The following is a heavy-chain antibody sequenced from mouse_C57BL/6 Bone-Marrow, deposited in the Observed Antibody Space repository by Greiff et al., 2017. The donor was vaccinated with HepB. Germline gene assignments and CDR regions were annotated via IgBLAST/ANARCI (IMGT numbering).Heavy chain of an antibody. Sequence: EVNVVESGGGLVKPGGSLKLSCAASGFTFSDYGMHWVRQAPEKGLEWVAYISSGSSTIYYADTVKGRFTISRDNAKNTLFLHMTSLRSEDTAMYYGARRYYGSFYYAMDYWGQGTAVTVSS. V-gene: IGHV5-17*01. CDR3: ARRYYGSFYYAMDY. CDR2: ISSGSSTI. D-gene: IGHD1-1*01. CDR1: GFTFSDYG. J-gene: IGHJ4*01.